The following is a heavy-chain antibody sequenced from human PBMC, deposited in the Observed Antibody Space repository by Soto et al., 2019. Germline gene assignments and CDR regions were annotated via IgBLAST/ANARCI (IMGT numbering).Heavy chain of an antibody. CDR2: ISSSSNYI. CDR1: GFTFSDYS. Sequence: EVQLVESGGGLVKPGGSLRLSCAASGFTFSDYSINWVRQAPGKGLEWVSVISSSSNYIYYADSVKGRFTISRDNAKNSLYLQMDNLRAEDTAIYYCTRGPRADSAGTGAHWGQGTPVTVSS. J-gene: IGHJ4*02. D-gene: IGHD6-13*01. CDR3: TRGPRADSAGTGAH. V-gene: IGHV3-21*01.